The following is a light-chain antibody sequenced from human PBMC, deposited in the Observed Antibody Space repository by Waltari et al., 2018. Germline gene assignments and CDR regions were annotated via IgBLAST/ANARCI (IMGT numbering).Light chain of an antibody. Sequence: EIVLPQSPGTLSLSLGERDTVSCRTSQSVSRALAWYQQKPGQAPRLLIYCASTRATGIPDRFSGSGSGTDFSLTISSLQPDDVAVYYCQHYLRLPVTFGQGTTVEI. CDR2: CAS. CDR1: QSVSRA. CDR3: QHYLRLPVT. V-gene: IGKV3D-15*01. J-gene: IGKJ1*01.